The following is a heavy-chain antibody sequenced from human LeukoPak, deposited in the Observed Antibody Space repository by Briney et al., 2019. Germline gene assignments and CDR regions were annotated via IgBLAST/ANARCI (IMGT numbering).Heavy chain of an antibody. CDR1: GYTFTGYY. CDR2: INPNSGGT. J-gene: IGHJ4*02. Sequence: RASVKVSCKASGYTFTGYYMHWVRQAPGQGLEWMGWINPNSGGTNYAQKLQGRVTITTDTSTSTAYVELRSLRSDDTAVYYCARDGMEGSGGSCYSYWGQGTLVTVSS. V-gene: IGHV1-2*02. CDR3: ARDGMEGSGGSCYSY. D-gene: IGHD2-15*01.